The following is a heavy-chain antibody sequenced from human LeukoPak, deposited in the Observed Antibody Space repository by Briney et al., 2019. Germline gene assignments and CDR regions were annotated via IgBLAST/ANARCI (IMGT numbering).Heavy chain of an antibody. J-gene: IGHJ3*02. Sequence: PSETLSLTCIVSGGSISSYYWSWIRQPPGKGREWIGYIYSSGSTNSNPSLKSRVTISVDTSKSQFSLKMTSVAAADTAVYYCARQGSGGRAFDIWGQGTMVTVSS. CDR1: GGSISSYY. CDR2: IYSSGST. D-gene: IGHD1-26*01. CDR3: ARQGSGGRAFDI. V-gene: IGHV4-59*08.